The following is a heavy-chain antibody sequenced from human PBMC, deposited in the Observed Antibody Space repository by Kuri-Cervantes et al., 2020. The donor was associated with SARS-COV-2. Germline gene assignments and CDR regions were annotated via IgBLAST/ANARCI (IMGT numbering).Heavy chain of an antibody. CDR3: ARDPNANHNNWFDP. J-gene: IGHJ5*02. CDR2: ISYSGST. D-gene: IGHD4/OR15-4a*01. CDR1: GGSMRSHY. Sequence: SETLSLTCTVSGGSMRSHYWSWVRQPPGKGLEWIGDISYSGSTNYNPSLKSRVPISVDTSKNQFSLKLSSVTAADTAVYYCARDPNANHNNWFDPWGQGTLVTVSS. V-gene: IGHV4-59*11.